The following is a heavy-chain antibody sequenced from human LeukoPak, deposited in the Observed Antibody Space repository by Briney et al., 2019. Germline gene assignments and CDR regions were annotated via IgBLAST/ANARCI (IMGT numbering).Heavy chain of an antibody. Sequence: ASVKVSCKASGYTFTSYYMHWVRQAPGQGLEWMGIINPSGGSTSYAQKFQGRVTMTRDTSTSTVYMELSSLRSEDTAVYYCAKSYCSSTSCYAVRYYFDYWGQGTLVTVSS. CDR1: GYTFTSYY. J-gene: IGHJ4*02. D-gene: IGHD2-2*01. CDR3: AKSYCSSTSCYAVRYYFDY. V-gene: IGHV1-46*01. CDR2: INPSGGST.